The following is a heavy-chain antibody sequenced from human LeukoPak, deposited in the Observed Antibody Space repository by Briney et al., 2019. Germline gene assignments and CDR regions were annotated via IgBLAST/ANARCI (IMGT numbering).Heavy chain of an antibody. D-gene: IGHD1-1*01. CDR1: GGSISSSSDY. CDR3: ARRAYSAADWKHFDY. V-gene: IGHV4-39*01. CDR2: IYYHENT. Sequence: PSETLSLTCTVSGGSISSSSDYWGWIRQAPGKGLEWIGSIYYHENTYYNSSLKSRVTISVDTSKNQFSLKLNSVTAADTAVYFCARRAYSAADWKHFDYWGQGALVTVSS. J-gene: IGHJ4*02.